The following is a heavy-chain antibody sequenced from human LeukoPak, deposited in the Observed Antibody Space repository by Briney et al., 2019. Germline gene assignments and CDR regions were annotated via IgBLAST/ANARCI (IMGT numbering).Heavy chain of an antibody. CDR2: IRYDGSNK. CDR1: GFTFSSYG. V-gene: IGHV3-33*01. J-gene: IGHJ5*02. CDR3: ARGSYCSSTSCSSGYWFDP. D-gene: IGHD2-2*01. Sequence: GRSLRLSCAASGFTFSSYGMHWVRQAPGKGLEWVAVIRYDGSNKYYADSVKGRFTISRDNSKNTLYLQMDSLRAEDTAVYYCARGSYCSSTSCSSGYWFDPWGQGTLVTVSS.